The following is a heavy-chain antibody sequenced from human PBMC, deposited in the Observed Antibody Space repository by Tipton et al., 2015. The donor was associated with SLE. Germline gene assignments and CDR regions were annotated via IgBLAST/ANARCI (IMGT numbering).Heavy chain of an antibody. V-gene: IGHV4-34*01. J-gene: IGHJ5*02. Sequence: LRLSCAVYGGSFSGYYWSWIRQPPGKGLEWIGEINHSGSTNYNPSLKSRVTISVDTSKNQFSLKLSSVTAADTAVYYCARGRDIVVVPAAMRGRFDPWGQGTLVTVSS. CDR2: INHSGST. D-gene: IGHD2-2*01. CDR3: ARGRDIVVVPAAMRGRFDP. CDR1: GGSFSGYY.